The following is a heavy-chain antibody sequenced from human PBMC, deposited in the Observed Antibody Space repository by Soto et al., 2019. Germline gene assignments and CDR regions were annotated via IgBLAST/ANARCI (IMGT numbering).Heavy chain of an antibody. V-gene: IGHV4-31*03. D-gene: IGHD6-25*01. J-gene: IGHJ3*02. CDR3: ARVGISGSDPFDI. CDR1: GGSISSVGYY. Sequence: SETLSLTCTVSGGSISSVGYYWSWIRQHPGKGLEWIGHISYSANTYYNPSLESRLIISLDTWENQFSLKLSSVTAADTAVYFCARVGISGSDPFDIWGQGTMVTVSS. CDR2: ISYSANT.